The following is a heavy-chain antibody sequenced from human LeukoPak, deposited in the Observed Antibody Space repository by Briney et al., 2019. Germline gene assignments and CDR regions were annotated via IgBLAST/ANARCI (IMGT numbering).Heavy chain of an antibody. D-gene: IGHD3-22*01. Sequence: GGSLRLSCAASEFTFRSYWMSWVRQAPGKGLEWVANIKQDGSEKYYVDSVKGRFTISRDNAKNSVYLQMNSLRAEDTALYYCAKAGGNHYYDSSGYYIQHWGQGTLVTVSS. V-gene: IGHV3-7*03. CDR3: AKAGGNHYYDSSGYYIQH. J-gene: IGHJ1*01. CDR1: EFTFRSYW. CDR2: IKQDGSEK.